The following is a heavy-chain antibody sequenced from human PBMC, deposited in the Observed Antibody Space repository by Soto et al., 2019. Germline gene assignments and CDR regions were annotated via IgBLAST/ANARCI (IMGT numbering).Heavy chain of an antibody. J-gene: IGHJ4*02. Sequence: QVQLQESGPGLVKPSETLSLTCTVSGGSISSYYWSWIRQPPGKGLEWIGYSYYSGSTNYNPSLQSRVTISVDTSKNQFSLKLSSVTAADTAGYYCARHSYGDYVWDYWVQGTLVTVSS. CDR1: GGSISSYY. CDR2: SYYSGST. V-gene: IGHV4-59*08. D-gene: IGHD4-17*01. CDR3: ARHSYGDYVWDY.